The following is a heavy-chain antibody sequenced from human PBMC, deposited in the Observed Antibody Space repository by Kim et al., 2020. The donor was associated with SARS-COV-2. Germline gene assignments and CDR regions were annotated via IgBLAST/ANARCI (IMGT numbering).Heavy chain of an antibody. J-gene: IGHJ4*02. CDR2: ISGSGGST. CDR1: GFTFSSYA. CDR3: AKGSRRFLLRITPSLVAPDY. Sequence: GGSLRLSCAASGFTFSSYAMSWVRQAPGKGLEWVSAISGSGGSTYYADSVKGRFTISRDNSKNTLYLQMNSLRAEDTAVYYCAKGSRRFLLRITPSLVAPDYWGQGTLVTVSS. D-gene: IGHD3-10*01. V-gene: IGHV3-23*01.